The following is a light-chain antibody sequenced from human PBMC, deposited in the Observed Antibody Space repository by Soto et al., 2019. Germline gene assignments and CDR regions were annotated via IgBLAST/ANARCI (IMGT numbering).Light chain of an antibody. CDR3: SSYAGSNNYV. CDR1: SSDVGAYNY. V-gene: IGLV2-8*01. J-gene: IGLJ1*01. Sequence: QSALTQPPSASGSPGQSVTISCTGTSSDVGAYNYVSWYQQHPGKAPKVMIYEVNKRPSGVPDRFSGSKSGNTASLTVSGLQAEHEADYYCSSYAGSNNYVFGIGTKLTVL. CDR2: EVN.